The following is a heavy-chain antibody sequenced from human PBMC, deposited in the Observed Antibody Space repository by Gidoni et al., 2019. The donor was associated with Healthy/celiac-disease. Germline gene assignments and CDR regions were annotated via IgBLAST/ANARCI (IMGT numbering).Heavy chain of an antibody. CDR3: ARDFTMVRGVIITRHYFDY. J-gene: IGHJ4*02. D-gene: IGHD3-10*01. CDR1: GFTFSSYS. V-gene: IGHV3-48*04. CDR2: ISSSSSTI. Sequence: EVQLVESGGGLVQPGGSLRLSCAASGFTFSSYSMNWVRQAPGKGLEWVSYISSSSSTIYYADSVKGRFTISRDNAKNSLYLQMNSLRAEDTAVYYCARDFTMVRGVIITRHYFDYWGQGTLVTVSS.